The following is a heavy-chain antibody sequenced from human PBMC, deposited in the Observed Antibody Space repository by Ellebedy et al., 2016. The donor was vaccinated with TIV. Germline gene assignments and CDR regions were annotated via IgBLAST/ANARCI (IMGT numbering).Heavy chain of an antibody. CDR3: ARDRIRYFDLLSPMDV. D-gene: IGHD3-9*01. Sequence: GGSLRLSCSVSGFNCSDYYMSWVRQVPGKGLEWVAYISTSGTSLYYTDSVKGRFTISRDNAKNSLHLQMNSLRAEDTAVYFCARDRIRYFDLLSPMDVWGKGTTVTVAS. V-gene: IGHV3-11*01. CDR2: ISTSGTSL. CDR1: GFNCSDYY. J-gene: IGHJ6*03.